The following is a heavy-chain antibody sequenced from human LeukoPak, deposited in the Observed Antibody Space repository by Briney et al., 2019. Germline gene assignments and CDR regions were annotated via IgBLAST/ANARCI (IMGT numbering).Heavy chain of an antibody. CDR1: GYTFTAYY. J-gene: IGHJ5*02. V-gene: IGHV1-2*02. D-gene: IGHD6-13*01. CDR2: ISPNRGDT. CDR3: ARDVSSSFGGNWFDP. Sequence: ASVKVSCKASGYTFTAYYLHWVRQAPGHGLEWMGWISPNRGDTKYAQKFQGRVTMTRDTSISTAYMELSSLRSDDTAVYYCARDVSSSFGGNWFDPWGQGSLVTVSS.